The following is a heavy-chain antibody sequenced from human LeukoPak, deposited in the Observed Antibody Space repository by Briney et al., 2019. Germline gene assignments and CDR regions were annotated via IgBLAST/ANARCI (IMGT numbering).Heavy chain of an antibody. D-gene: IGHD4-17*01. CDR2: IISSSSYI. CDR3: ARSSTSLYGDYDN. J-gene: IGHJ4*02. CDR1: GFTFSSYS. V-gene: IGHV3-21*01. Sequence: GGSLRLSCAASGFTFSSYSMNWVRQAPGKGLEWVSSIISSSSYIYYADSVKGRFTISRDNAKNSLYLQMNSLRAEDTAVYYCARSSTSLYGDYDNWGQGTLVTVSS.